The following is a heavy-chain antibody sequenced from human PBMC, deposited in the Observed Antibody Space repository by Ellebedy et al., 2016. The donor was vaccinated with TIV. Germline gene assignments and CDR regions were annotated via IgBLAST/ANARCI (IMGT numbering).Heavy chain of an antibody. Sequence: GESLKISCAASGFTFSSYAMSWVRHAPGKGLKLVTGISGFEQTTHYADSVEGRFAISRDNSKNTLYLQMNSLRGEDTAVYYCTKDSGFVAALGTGYWGPGTLVTVSS. J-gene: IGHJ4*02. D-gene: IGHD6-13*01. CDR2: ISGFEQTT. CDR3: TKDSGFVAALGTGY. CDR1: GFTFSSYA. V-gene: IGHV3-23*01.